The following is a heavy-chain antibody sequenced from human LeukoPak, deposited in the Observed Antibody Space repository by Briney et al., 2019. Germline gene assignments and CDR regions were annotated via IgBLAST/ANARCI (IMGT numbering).Heavy chain of an antibody. V-gene: IGHV6-1*01. J-gene: IGHJ5*02. Sequence: SQTLSLTCAISGDSVSSNSAAWNWIRQSPSRGLEWLGRTYYRSKWYNDYAVSVKSLITINPDTSKNQFSLQLNSVTPEDTAVYYCARGGGIAAAGTPIWFDPWGQGTLVTVSS. CDR2: TYYRSKWYN. CDR1: GDSVSSNSAA. D-gene: IGHD6-13*01. CDR3: ARGGGIAAAGTPIWFDP.